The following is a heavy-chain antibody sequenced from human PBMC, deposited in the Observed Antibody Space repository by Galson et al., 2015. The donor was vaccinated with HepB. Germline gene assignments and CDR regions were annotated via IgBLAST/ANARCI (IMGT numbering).Heavy chain of an antibody. CDR3: ARCLGFGELLYLDAFDI. V-gene: IGHV1-3*01. CDR2: INAGNGNT. J-gene: IGHJ3*02. Sequence: SVKVSCKASGYTFTSYAMHWVRQAPGQRLEWMGWINAGNGNTKYSQKFQGRVTITRDTSASTAYMELSSLRSEDTAVYYCARCLGFGELLYLDAFDIWGQGTMVTVSS. D-gene: IGHD3-10*01. CDR1: GYTFTSYA.